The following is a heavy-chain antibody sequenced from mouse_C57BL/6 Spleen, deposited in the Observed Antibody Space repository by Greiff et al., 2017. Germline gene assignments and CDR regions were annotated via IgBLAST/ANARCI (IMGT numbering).Heavy chain of an antibody. Sequence: QVQLKQPGAELVMPGASVKLSCKASGYTFTSYWMHWVKQRPGQGLEWIGEIDPSDSYTNYNQKFKGKSTLTVDKSSSTAYMQLSSLTSEDSAVYYCARRYYSNFYDYWGQGTTLTVSS. V-gene: IGHV1-69*01. D-gene: IGHD2-5*01. CDR2: IDPSDSYT. J-gene: IGHJ2*01. CDR3: ARRYYSNFYDY. CDR1: GYTFTSYW.